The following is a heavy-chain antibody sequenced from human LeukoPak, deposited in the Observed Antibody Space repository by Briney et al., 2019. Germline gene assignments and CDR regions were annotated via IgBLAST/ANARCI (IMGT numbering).Heavy chain of an antibody. D-gene: IGHD4/OR15-4a*01. CDR2: IYSDNT. J-gene: IGHJ4*02. CDR3: ARRAGAYSHPYDY. V-gene: IGHV3-53*01. CDR1: GFTVSSNG. Sequence: GGSLRLSCAASGFTVSSNGMHWVRQAPGKGLEWVSFIYSDNTHYSDSVKGRFTISRDNSKNTLYLQMNSLRAEDTAVYYCARRAGAYSHPYDYWGQGTLVTVSS.